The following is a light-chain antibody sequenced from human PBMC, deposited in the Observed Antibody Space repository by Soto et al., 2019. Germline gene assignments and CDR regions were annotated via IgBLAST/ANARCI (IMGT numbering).Light chain of an antibody. Sequence: EIVLTQSPGTLSLSPGERATLSCRASQSVSSYLAWYQQKPGQTPRLLIYGASSRATGIPDRFSGSGSGTDFTLTISRLEPEDFAVYYCRQYGSSPLGPGTKVDIK. CDR3: RQYGSSP. J-gene: IGKJ3*01. CDR1: QSVSSY. CDR2: GAS. V-gene: IGKV3-20*01.